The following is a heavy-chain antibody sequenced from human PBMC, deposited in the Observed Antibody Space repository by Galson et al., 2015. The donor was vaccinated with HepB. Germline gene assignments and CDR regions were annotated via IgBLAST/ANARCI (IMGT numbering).Heavy chain of an antibody. V-gene: IGHV7-4-1*02. D-gene: IGHD6-13*01. CDR3: ARADRSSWYVVAAY. CDR2: INTNTGNP. J-gene: IGHJ4*02. Sequence: SVKVSCKASGYTFTDYGMNWLRQAPGQGLEWMGRINTNTGNPTYAQGFTGRLVLSLDTSVSTAYLQISSLKADDTALYYCARADRSSWYVVAAYWGQGTLVTVSA. CDR1: GYTFTDYG.